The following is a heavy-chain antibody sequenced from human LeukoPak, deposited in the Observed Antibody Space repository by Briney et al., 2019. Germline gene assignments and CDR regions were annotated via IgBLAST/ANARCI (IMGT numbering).Heavy chain of an antibody. J-gene: IGHJ4*02. Sequence: GGSLRLSCAASGFTFNSNAMSWVRQAPEKGLEWVATISGSGGGTYYADSVKGRFTISRDDSKNTLYLQMNSLRAEDTAVYYCAKDLGRYRNNYFDYWGQGTLVTVSS. CDR3: AKDLGRYRNNYFDY. CDR2: ISGSGGGT. D-gene: IGHD1-26*01. V-gene: IGHV3-23*01. CDR1: GFTFNSNA.